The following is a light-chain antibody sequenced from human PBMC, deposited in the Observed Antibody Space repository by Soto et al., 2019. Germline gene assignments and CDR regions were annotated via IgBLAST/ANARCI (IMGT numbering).Light chain of an antibody. CDR1: QSVSSY. J-gene: IGKJ4*01. Sequence: EIVMKQSPATLSVSPGERATLSCRASQSVSSYLAWYQQKPGQAPRLLIYDASNRATGIPARFSGSGSGTDFTLTISSLEPEDFAVYYCQQRSNWPPLFGGGTKVDIK. CDR2: DAS. V-gene: IGKV3-11*01. CDR3: QQRSNWPPL.